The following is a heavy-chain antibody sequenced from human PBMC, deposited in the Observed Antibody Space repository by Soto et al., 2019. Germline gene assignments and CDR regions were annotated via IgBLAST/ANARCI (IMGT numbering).Heavy chain of an antibody. V-gene: IGHV4-4*02. CDR2: IYHSGST. J-gene: IGHJ6*02. CDR1: GGSISSSNW. D-gene: IGHD3-3*01. Sequence: PSETLSLTCAVSGGSISSSNWWSWVRQPPGKGLEWIGEIYHSGSTNYNPSLKSRVTISVDKSKNQFSLKLSSVTAADTAVYYCARVMGGNRYYDFWSGYRNYYYYGMDVWGQGTTVT. CDR3: ARVMGGNRYYDFWSGYRNYYYYGMDV.